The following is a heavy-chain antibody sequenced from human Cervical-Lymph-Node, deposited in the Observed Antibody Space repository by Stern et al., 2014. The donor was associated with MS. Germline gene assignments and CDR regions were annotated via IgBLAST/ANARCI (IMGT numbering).Heavy chain of an antibody. CDR1: GFPFSSYS. CDR2: ISYDGNNK. J-gene: IGHJ4*02. CDR3: VKPKIGLDY. V-gene: IGHV3-30*18. D-gene: IGHD2-21*01. Sequence: QVQLVESGGGVVQPGRSLRLSCAASGFPFSSYSMHWVRQAPGKGLEWVAVISYDGNNKYYADSVKGRFTISRDNSKNTLFLQMNSLRAEDTAVYHCVKPKIGLDYWGQGTLVTVSS.